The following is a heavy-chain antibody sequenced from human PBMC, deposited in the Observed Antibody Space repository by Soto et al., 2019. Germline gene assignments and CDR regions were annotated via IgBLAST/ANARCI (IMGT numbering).Heavy chain of an antibody. CDR3: AGEQAPGIEPLGY. V-gene: IGHV1-2*02. Sequence: ASVKVSCKTSGYSFTDSYIHWVRQAPGQGLEWMGWINPKTGDTNYAQKFEDRVAMARDTSISTAYMELNGLRSDDSALYYCAGEQAPGIEPLGYWGQGALVTVSS. J-gene: IGHJ4*02. CDR1: GYSFTDSY. D-gene: IGHD1-26*01. CDR2: INPKTGDT.